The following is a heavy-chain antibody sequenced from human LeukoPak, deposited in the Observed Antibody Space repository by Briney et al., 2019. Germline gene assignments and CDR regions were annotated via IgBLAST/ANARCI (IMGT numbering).Heavy chain of an antibody. CDR2: IRSKAYGGTT. V-gene: IGHV3-49*03. CDR3: TRDHRDIVVVPAALKGEAFGYYYMDV. J-gene: IGHJ6*03. D-gene: IGHD2-2*01. CDR1: GFTFGDYA. Sequence: GGSLRLSCTASGFTFGDYAMRWFRQAPGKGLEWVGFIRSKAYGGTTEYAASVKGRFTISRDDSKSIAYLQMNSLKTEDTAVYYCTRDHRDIVVVPAALKGEAFGYYYMDVWGKGTTVTVSS.